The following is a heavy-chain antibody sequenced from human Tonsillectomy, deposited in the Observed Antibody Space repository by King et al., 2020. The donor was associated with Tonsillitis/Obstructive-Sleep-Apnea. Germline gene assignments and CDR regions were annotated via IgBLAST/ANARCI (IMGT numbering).Heavy chain of an antibody. V-gene: IGHV4-34*01. CDR3: ARDYCSSTSCYNWFDL. J-gene: IGHJ5*02. CDR2: INHSGST. CDR1: GGSFSGYH. Sequence: QLQQWGAGLLKPSETLSLTCAVYGGSFSGYHWSWIPQPPGEGLERIGEINHSGSTNYNTSLNRRVTMSVDTSQNQFSLKLSSLTAADTAVYYCARDYCSSTSCYNWFDLWGQGTLVTVSS. D-gene: IGHD2-2*01.